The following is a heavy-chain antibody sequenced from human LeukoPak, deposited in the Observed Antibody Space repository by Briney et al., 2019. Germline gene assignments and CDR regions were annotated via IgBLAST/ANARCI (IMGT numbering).Heavy chain of an antibody. V-gene: IGHV5-10-1*01. D-gene: IGHD6-6*01. CDR1: GYSFTSYW. CDR3: ARHGSSAFRELYY. J-gene: IGHJ4*02. Sequence: GESLNISCKGSGYSFTSYWISWVRQMPGKGLEWMGKIDPSDSYTNYSPSFQGHVTISADKSISTAYLQWSSLKASDTAMYYCARHGSSAFRELYYWGQGTLVTVSS. CDR2: IDPSDSYT.